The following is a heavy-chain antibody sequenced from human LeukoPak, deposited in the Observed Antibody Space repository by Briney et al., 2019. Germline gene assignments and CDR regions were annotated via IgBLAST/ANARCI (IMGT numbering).Heavy chain of an antibody. CDR1: GFTFSSYA. Sequence: GGSLRHSCAASGFTFSSYAMHWVRQAPGKGLEWVAVISYDGSNKYYADSVKGRFPISRDNSKNTLYLQMNSVRAEDTAVYYCARDSRSPYYYDSSGYYGTNWFDPWGQGTLVTVSS. D-gene: IGHD3-22*01. V-gene: IGHV3-30*04. CDR2: ISYDGSNK. J-gene: IGHJ5*02. CDR3: ARDSRSPYYYDSSGYYGTNWFDP.